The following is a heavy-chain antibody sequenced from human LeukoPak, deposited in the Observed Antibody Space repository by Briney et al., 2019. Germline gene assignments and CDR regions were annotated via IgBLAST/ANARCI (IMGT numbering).Heavy chain of an antibody. V-gene: IGHV1-46*01. CDR3: ARGYSSGWGKDYYYYMDV. J-gene: IGHJ6*03. D-gene: IGHD6-19*01. CDR2: INPSGGST. CDR1: GYIFVSYY. Sequence: ASVKVSCKASGYIFVSYYIHWVRQAPGQGLEWMGIINPSGGSTSYAQKFQGRVTMTRDTSTSTVYMELSSLRSDDTAVYYCARGYSSGWGKDYYYYMDVWGKGTTVTVSS.